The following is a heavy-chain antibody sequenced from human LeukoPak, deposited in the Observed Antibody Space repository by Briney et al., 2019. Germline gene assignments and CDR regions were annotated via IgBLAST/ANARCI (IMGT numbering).Heavy chain of an antibody. CDR2: IRSKAYGGTT. CDR3: TRESSIAARRGYYYYMDV. V-gene: IGHV3-49*03. D-gene: IGHD6-6*01. J-gene: IGHJ6*03. Sequence: PGGSLRLSCTASGFTFGDYAMSWFRQAPGKGLEWVGFIRSKAYGGTTEYAASVKGRFTISRDDSKSIAYLQMNSLKTEDTAVYYCTRESSIAARRGYYYYMDVWGKGTTVTVSS. CDR1: GFTFGDYA.